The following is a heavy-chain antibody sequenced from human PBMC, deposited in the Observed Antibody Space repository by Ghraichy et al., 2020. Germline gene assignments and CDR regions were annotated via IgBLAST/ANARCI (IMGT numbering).Heavy chain of an antibody. D-gene: IGHD3-22*01. Sequence: LSLTCAASGFSFRNYWMHWVRQAPGKGLLWVSRISLDGSITTYADSVKGRFTISRDNAKNTLDLQMNSLRAEDTAVYYCARTPAYYYDTWGQGTLVTVSS. CDR3: ARTPAYYYDT. V-gene: IGHV3-74*01. J-gene: IGHJ4*02. CDR2: ISLDGSIT. CDR1: GFSFRNYW.